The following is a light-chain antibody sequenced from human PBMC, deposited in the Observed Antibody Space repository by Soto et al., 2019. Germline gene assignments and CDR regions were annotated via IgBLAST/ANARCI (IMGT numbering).Light chain of an antibody. V-gene: IGKV1-39*01. CDR1: QSISSY. Sequence: DIQMTQSPSSRSASVGDRVTITCRASQSISSYLNWYQQKPGKAPKLLIYAASSLQSGVPSRFSGSGSGTDFTLTISRLQPEDCATYYCQQSYSTPQTFGGGTKGEIK. CDR3: QQSYSTPQT. CDR2: AAS. J-gene: IGKJ4*01.